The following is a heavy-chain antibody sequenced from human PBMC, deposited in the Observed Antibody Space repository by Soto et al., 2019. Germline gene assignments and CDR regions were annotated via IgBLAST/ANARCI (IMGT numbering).Heavy chain of an antibody. CDR3: ARAPSRFRSYYFDY. CDR2: IYYSGST. V-gene: IGHV4-31*03. J-gene: IGHJ4*02. CDR1: GGSISSGGYY. D-gene: IGHD2-2*01. Sequence: SETLSLTCTVSGGSISSGGYYWSWIRQHPGKGLEWIGYIYYSGSTYYNPSLKSRVTISVDTSKNQFSLKLSSVTAADTAVYYCARAPSRFRSYYFDYWGQGTLVTVSS.